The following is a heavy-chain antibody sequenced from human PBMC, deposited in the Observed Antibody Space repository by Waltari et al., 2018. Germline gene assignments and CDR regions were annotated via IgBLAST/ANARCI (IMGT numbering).Heavy chain of an antibody. Sequence: QVQLVQSGAEVKKPGASVKVSCKASGYTFTSYYMHWVRQAPGQGLEWMGIINPSGGSTSYAQKFQGRVTMTRDTSTSTVYMELSSLRSEDTAVYYWALNRDYYGSGSYYTTAPFDYWGQGTLVTVSS. CDR3: ALNRDYYGSGSYYTTAPFDY. D-gene: IGHD3-10*01. J-gene: IGHJ4*02. V-gene: IGHV1-46*01. CDR2: INPSGGST. CDR1: GYTFTSYY.